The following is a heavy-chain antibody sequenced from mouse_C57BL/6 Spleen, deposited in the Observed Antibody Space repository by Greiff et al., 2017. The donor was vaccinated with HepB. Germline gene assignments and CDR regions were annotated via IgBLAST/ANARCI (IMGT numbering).Heavy chain of an antibody. J-gene: IGHJ3*01. Sequence: EVMLVESGGGLVQPGGSLKLSCAASGFTFSDYYMYWVRQTPEKRLEWVAYISNGGGSTYYPDTVKGRFTISRDNAKNTLYLQMSRLKSEDTAMYYCARNYDGYYLFAYWGQGTLVTVSA. CDR2: ISNGGGST. V-gene: IGHV5-12*01. CDR3: ARNYDGYYLFAY. D-gene: IGHD2-3*01. CDR1: GFTFSDYY.